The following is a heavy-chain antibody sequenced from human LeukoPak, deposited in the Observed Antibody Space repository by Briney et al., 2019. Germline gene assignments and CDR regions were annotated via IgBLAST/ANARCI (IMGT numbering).Heavy chain of an antibody. D-gene: IGHD3-3*01. J-gene: IGHJ5*02. CDR2: INPSGGST. CDR3: ARDSLGYDFWSGYRAGTGGFDP. Sequence: ASVKVSCKASGYTFSSYYMHWVRQAPGQGLEWMGKINPSGGSTSYAQKFQGRVTMTRDTSTSTVYMELSSLRSEDTAVYYCARDSLGYDFWSGYRAGTGGFDPWGQGTLVTVSS. CDR1: GYTFSSYY. V-gene: IGHV1-46*01.